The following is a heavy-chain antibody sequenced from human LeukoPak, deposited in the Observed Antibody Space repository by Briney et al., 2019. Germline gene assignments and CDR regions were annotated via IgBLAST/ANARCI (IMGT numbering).Heavy chain of an antibody. V-gene: IGHV4-34*01. Sequence: SETLSLTCAVYGGSFSGYYWSWIRQPPGKGLEWIGEINHSGSTNYNPSLKSRVAISVDTSKNQFSLKLSSVTAADTAVYYCARHPYCGGNCYSFHAFDIWGQGTQVTVSP. CDR1: GGSFSGYY. D-gene: IGHD2-21*02. CDR3: ARHPYCGGNCYSFHAFDI. CDR2: INHSGST. J-gene: IGHJ3*02.